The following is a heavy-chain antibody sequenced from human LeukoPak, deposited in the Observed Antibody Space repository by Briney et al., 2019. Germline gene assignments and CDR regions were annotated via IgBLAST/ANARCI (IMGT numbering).Heavy chain of an antibody. D-gene: IGHD3-22*01. CDR1: GGSISSYY. V-gene: IGHV4-59*12. CDR3: ARGASDSSGPEIFDY. CDR2: IYYSGST. J-gene: IGHJ4*02. Sequence: SETLSLTCTVSGGSISSYYWSWIRQPPGKGLEWIGYIYYSGSTYYNPSLKSRVTISVDRSKNQFSLKLSSVTAADTAVYYCARGASDSSGPEIFDYWGQGTLVTVSS.